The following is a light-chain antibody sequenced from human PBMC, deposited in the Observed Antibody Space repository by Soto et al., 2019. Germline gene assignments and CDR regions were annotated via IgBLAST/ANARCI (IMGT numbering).Light chain of an antibody. CDR3: SSYTSTASYV. CDR1: SSYIGGYNY. V-gene: IGLV2-14*03. Sequence: QSVLTHPVSGYGVPGQSIPISCTGKSSYIGGYNYVSWYQQHPGKAPKLIINYVTNRPSGVSNRFSGSKSGNTASLTISGLQADDEGDYYCSSYTSTASYVFGTGTKVTVL. J-gene: IGLJ1*01. CDR2: YVT.